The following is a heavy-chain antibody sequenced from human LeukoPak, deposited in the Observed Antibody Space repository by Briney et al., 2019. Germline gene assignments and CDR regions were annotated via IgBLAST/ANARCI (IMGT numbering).Heavy chain of an antibody. CDR2: IKQDGSEK. J-gene: IGHJ4*02. CDR3: ARDNDFWSGYQFDY. D-gene: IGHD3-3*01. CDR1: GFTFSSYW. Sequence: PGGSLRLSCAASGFTFSSYWMSWVRQAPGKGLEWVANIKQDGSEKYYVDSVKGRFTISRDNAKNSLYLQMNSLRAEDTAVYYCARDNDFWSGYQFDYWGQGTLVTVSS. V-gene: IGHV3-7*01.